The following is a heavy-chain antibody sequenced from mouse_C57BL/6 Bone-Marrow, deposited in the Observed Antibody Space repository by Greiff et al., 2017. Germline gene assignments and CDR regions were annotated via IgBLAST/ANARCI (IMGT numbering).Heavy chain of an antibody. J-gene: IGHJ4*01. V-gene: IGHV2-5*01. CDR2: IWSGGSS. CDR1: GFSFTSYG. D-gene: IGHD1-1*01. Sequence: VKLMESGPGLVQPSQSLSITCTVSGFSFTSYGVHWVRQSPGKGLEWLGVIWSGGSSDYNAAFMSRLFITKDNTKRKVFFKMNSLQADDTAIYYCAKNYGSSPYAMDYWGQGTSVTVSS. CDR3: AKNYGSSPYAMDY.